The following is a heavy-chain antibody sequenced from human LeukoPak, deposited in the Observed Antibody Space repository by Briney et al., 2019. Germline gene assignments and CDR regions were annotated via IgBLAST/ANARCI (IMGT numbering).Heavy chain of an antibody. Sequence: ASVKVSCKASGYTFTSYDINWVRQATGQGLEWMGWMNPNSGNTGYAQKFQGRVTMTRNTSISTAYMELSSLRSDDTAVYYCAKDRGWQYADYETVAVEHWGQGTLVTVSS. J-gene: IGHJ4*02. V-gene: IGHV1-8*01. CDR2: MNPNSGNT. CDR1: GYTFTSYD. D-gene: IGHD4-17*01. CDR3: AKDRGWQYADYETVAVEH.